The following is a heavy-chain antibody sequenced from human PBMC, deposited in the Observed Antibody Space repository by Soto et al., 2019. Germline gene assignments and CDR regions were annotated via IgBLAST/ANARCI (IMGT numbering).Heavy chain of an antibody. V-gene: IGHV4-30-4*08. J-gene: IGHJ4*02. CDR1: GGSMRSSSYY. CDR3: APVPDY. D-gene: IGHD6-19*01. Sequence: PSHPLSLTCAFSGGSMRSSSYYWSWIRQPPGKGLEWIGYIYYSGSTYYNPSLKSRVTISVDTSKNQFSLKLSPVTAADTAVYYCAPVPDYWGKGTLVIVSS. CDR2: IYYSGST.